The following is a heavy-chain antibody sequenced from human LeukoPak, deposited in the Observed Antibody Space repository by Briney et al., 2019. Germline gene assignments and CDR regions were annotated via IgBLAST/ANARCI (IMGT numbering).Heavy chain of an antibody. J-gene: IGHJ5*02. V-gene: IGHV4-39*01. CDR3: ARRVTTVTRGSWFDP. CDR2: MYYSGSS. D-gene: IGHD4-17*01. Sequence: SETLSLTCTVSGGSISSSNYYWGWIRQPPGKGLEWIGSMYYSGSSYYNPSLKSRVTISVDTSKNQFSLKLNSVTAADTAVYYCARRVTTVTRGSWFDPWGQGTLVTVSS. CDR1: GGSISSSNYY.